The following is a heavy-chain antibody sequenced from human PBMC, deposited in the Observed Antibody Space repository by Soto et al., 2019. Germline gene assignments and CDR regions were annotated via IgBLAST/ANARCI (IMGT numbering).Heavy chain of an antibody. Sequence: SETLSLTCTVSGGSISSADYYWSWIRQPPGKGLEWIGYIYYSGSTYYNPSLKSRVTISVETSKNQFSLKLSSVTAADTAVYYCARRYSSAFDIWGQGTMVTVSS. CDR3: ARRYSSAFDI. CDR1: GGSISSADYY. J-gene: IGHJ3*02. CDR2: IYYSGST. V-gene: IGHV4-30-4*01. D-gene: IGHD6-13*01.